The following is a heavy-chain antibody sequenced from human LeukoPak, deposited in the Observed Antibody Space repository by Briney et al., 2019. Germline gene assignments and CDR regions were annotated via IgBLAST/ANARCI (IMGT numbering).Heavy chain of an antibody. CDR3: ARALYCSSTSCYDHYYYYYMDV. CDR1: GGTFSSYA. Sequence: SVKVSCKASGGTFSSYAISWVRQAPGQGLEWMGGIIPIFGTANYAQKFQGRVTITADESTSTAYMELSSLRSEDTAVYCCARALYCSSTSCYDHYYYYYMDVWGKGTTVTVSS. J-gene: IGHJ6*03. V-gene: IGHV1-69*13. D-gene: IGHD2-2*01. CDR2: IIPIFGTA.